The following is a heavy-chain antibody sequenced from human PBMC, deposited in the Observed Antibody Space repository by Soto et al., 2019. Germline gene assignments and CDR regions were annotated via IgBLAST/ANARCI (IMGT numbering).Heavy chain of an antibody. Sequence: SVKVSCKASGGTFSSYAISWVRQAPGQGLEWMGGIIPIFGTANYAQKFQGRVTITADESTSTAYMELSSLRSEDTAVYYCARSHVPTLEPSYYFDYWGQGTRVTVSS. CDR2: IIPIFGTA. D-gene: IGHD1-1*01. CDR3: ARSHVPTLEPSYYFDY. CDR1: GGTFSSYA. J-gene: IGHJ4*02. V-gene: IGHV1-69*13.